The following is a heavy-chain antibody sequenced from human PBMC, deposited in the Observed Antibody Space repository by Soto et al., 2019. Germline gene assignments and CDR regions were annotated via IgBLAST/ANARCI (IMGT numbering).Heavy chain of an antibody. V-gene: IGHV1-18*01. CDR3: AREGPAPYYGDGMDV. CDR2: ISAYNGNT. Sequence: QVQLVQSGGEVKKPGASVKVSCKTSGYSFTTYGISWVRQAPGQGLEWMGWISAYNGNTNYAQKLQDRVTMTTDTSTSTAYTELRSLRSDDTAVYYCAREGPAPYYGDGMDVWGQGSTVTVSS. J-gene: IGHJ6*02. CDR1: GYSFTTYG.